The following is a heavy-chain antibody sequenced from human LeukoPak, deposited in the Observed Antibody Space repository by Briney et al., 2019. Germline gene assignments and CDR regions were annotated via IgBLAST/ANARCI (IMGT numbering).Heavy chain of an antibody. J-gene: IGHJ4*02. Sequence: PSQTLSLTCTVSGGSISKGGYYWSWIRQHPEKGLEWIGYISFSGSTYYNPSIKSRVTISADTSKNQFSLRLSSVTAADTAVFYCARDCVDWGQGTLVTVSS. CDR3: ARDCVD. V-gene: IGHV4-31*03. CDR2: ISFSGST. CDR1: GGSISKGGYY.